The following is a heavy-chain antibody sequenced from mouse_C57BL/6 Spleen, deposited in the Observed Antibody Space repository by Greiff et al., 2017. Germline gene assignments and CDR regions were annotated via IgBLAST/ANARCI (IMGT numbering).Heavy chain of an antibody. Sequence: EVKVEESGGGLVQPGGSMKLSCVASGFTFSNYWMNWVRQSPEKGLEWVAQIRLKSDNYATHYAESVKGRFTISRDDSKSSVYLQMNNLRAEDTGIYYCTGLYYYGSSPRYWYFDVWGTGTTVTVSS. CDR3: TGLYYYGSSPRYWYFDV. V-gene: IGHV6-3*01. CDR2: IRLKSDNYAT. J-gene: IGHJ1*03. CDR1: GFTFSNYW. D-gene: IGHD1-1*01.